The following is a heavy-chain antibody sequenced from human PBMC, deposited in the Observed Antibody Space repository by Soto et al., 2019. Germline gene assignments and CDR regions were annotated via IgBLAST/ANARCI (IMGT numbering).Heavy chain of an antibody. CDR1: GYTFTSYA. J-gene: IGHJ4*02. V-gene: IGHV1-3*01. CDR2: INAGNGNT. Sequence: ASVKVSCKASGYTFTSYAMHWVRQAPGQRLEWMGWINAGNGNTKYSQKFQGRVTITRDTSASTAYMELSSLRSEDTAVYYCARDPAIQLWLSFFDYWGQGTLVTVSS. D-gene: IGHD5-18*01. CDR3: ARDPAIQLWLSFFDY.